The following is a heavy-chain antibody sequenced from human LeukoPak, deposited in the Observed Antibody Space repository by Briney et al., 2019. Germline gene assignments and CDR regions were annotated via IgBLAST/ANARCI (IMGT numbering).Heavy chain of an antibody. V-gene: IGHV4-34*01. J-gene: IGHJ4*02. CDR3: ASFAHTIAYEYYFDY. CDR1: GGSFSGYY. D-gene: IGHD3-10*01. CDR2: IYHSGST. Sequence: PSETLSLTCAVYGGSFSGYYWSWIRQPPGKGLEWIGEIYHSGSTNYNPSLKSRVTISVDKSKNQFSLKLSSVTAADTAVYYCASFAHTIAYEYYFDYWGQGTLVTVSS.